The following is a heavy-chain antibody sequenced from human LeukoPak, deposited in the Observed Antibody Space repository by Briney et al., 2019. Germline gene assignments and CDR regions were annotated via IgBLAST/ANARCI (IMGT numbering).Heavy chain of an antibody. CDR2: ISAYNGNT. V-gene: IGHV1-18*01. CDR1: GYTFTSYG. D-gene: IGHD2-2*01. Sequence: ASVKVSCKASGYTFTSYGISWVRQAPGQGLEWMGWISAYNGNTNYAQKLQGRVTMTTDTSTSTAYMELRSLRSDDTAVYYCARDIPTIDWHCSSTSCYARGYNWFDPWGQGTQVTVSS. CDR3: ARDIPTIDWHCSSTSCYARGYNWFDP. J-gene: IGHJ5*02.